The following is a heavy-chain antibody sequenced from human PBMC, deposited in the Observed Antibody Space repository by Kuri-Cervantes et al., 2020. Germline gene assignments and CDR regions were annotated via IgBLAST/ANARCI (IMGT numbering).Heavy chain of an antibody. CDR2: ISGSGGST. D-gene: IGHD6-13*01. J-gene: IGHJ4*02. Sequence: LSLTCAASGFTFSSYAMSWVRQAPGKGLEWVSAISGSGGSTYYADSVKGRFTISRDNSKNTLYLQMNSLRAEDTAVYYCAKEGLYSRACDYWGQGTLVTVSS. CDR3: AKEGLYSRACDY. CDR1: GFTFSSYA. V-gene: IGHV3-23*01.